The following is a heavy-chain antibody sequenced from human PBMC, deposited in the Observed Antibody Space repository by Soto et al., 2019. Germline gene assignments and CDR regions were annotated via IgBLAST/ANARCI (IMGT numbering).Heavy chain of an antibody. CDR3: AHHGYYSYGLDV. J-gene: IGHJ6*02. CDR2: IYWDDDK. Sequence: QITLKESGPTLVKPTQTLTLTCTFSGFSLSTSGVGVGWIRQPPRKDLEWLALIYWDDDKRYSPSLKSRLTISTDTSKNQVLLTMTNMDPVDTATYYCAHHGYYSYGLDVWGQGTTVTVSS. V-gene: IGHV2-5*02. CDR1: GFSLSTSGVG.